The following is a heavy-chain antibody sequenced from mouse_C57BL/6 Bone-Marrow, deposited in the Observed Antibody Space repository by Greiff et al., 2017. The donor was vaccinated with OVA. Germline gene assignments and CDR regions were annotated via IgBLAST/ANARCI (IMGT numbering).Heavy chain of an antibody. CDR3: ARVERYYYGSSWYFDV. V-gene: IGHV1-54*01. D-gene: IGHD1-1*01. CDR1: GYAFTNYL. Sequence: VQLVESGAELVRPGTSVKVSCKASGYAFTNYLIEWVKQRPGQGLEWIGVINPGSGGTNYNEKFKGKATLTADKSSSTAYMQLSSLTSEDSAVYFCARVERYYYGSSWYFDVWGTGTTVTVSS. J-gene: IGHJ1*03. CDR2: INPGSGGT.